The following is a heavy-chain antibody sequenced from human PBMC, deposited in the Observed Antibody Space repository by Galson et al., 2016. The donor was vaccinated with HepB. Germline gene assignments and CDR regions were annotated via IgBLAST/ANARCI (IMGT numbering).Heavy chain of an antibody. Sequence: FLRLSCAGSQFTFRDYAIHWVRQAPGKGLEWVAIISYNGRSDYYSDSVKGRFTISRDNSKNTVYLHMNSRRPEDTAVYFCAKTKRSLEWYGAYGVWGQGTMVTVSS. V-gene: IGHV3-30*18. CDR3: AKTKRSLEWYGAYGV. J-gene: IGHJ3*01. D-gene: IGHD3-3*01. CDR2: ISYNGRSD. CDR1: QFTFRDYA.